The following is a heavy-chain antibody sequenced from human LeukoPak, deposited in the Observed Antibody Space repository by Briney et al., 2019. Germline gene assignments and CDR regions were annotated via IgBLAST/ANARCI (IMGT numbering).Heavy chain of an antibody. CDR1: GYTFTSYG. CDR2: ISAYNGNT. D-gene: IGHD3-22*01. J-gene: IGHJ5*02. V-gene: IGHV1-18*01. CDR3: ARAPVVVINLYRFDP. Sequence: DSVKVSCKASGYTFTSYGISWVRQAPGQGLEWMGWISAYNGNTNYAQKLQGRVTMTTDTSTSTAYMELRSLRSDDTAVYYCARAPVVVINLYRFDPWGQGTLVTVSS.